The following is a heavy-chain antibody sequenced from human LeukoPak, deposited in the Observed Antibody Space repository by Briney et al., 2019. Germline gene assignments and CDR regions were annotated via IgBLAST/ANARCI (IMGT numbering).Heavy chain of an antibody. Sequence: GESLKISCKGSGYSFTSYWIGWVRQMPGKGLEWMGIIYPGDSDTRYSPSFQGQVTISADKSISTAYLELSRLRSDDTAVYYCARSSSSWSAYFQHWGQGTLVTVSS. D-gene: IGHD6-13*01. V-gene: IGHV5-51*01. CDR1: GYSFTSYW. CDR3: ARSSSSWSAYFQH. CDR2: IYPGDSDT. J-gene: IGHJ1*01.